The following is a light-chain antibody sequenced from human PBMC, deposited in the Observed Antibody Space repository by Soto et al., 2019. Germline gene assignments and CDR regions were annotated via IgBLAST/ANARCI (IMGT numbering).Light chain of an antibody. J-gene: IGLJ1*01. CDR2: VNSDGSH. V-gene: IGLV4-69*01. CDR1: SGHSNYA. CDR3: KTWGTGIRV. Sequence: QPVLTQSPSASASLGASVKLTCTLSSGHSNYAIAWHQQQPEKGPRYLMKVNSDGSHRKGDGIPDRFSGSSSGAQRYLTISSIQSEDEADYYCKTWGTGIRVFGTGTKLTVL.